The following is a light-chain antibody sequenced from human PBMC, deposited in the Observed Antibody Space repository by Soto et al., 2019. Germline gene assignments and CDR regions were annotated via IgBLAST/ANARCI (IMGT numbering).Light chain of an antibody. CDR1: QSVSSTY. J-gene: IGKJ5*01. Sequence: EIVLTQYPATPSLSPGERATLSCRASQSVSSTYLGWYQQQPGQPPRLLISGTSNRATGTPDRFSGSGSETDFSLTISRLENEEFAVYFCQQYGSSPITFGQGTRLEI. V-gene: IGKV3-20*01. CDR3: QQYGSSPIT. CDR2: GTS.